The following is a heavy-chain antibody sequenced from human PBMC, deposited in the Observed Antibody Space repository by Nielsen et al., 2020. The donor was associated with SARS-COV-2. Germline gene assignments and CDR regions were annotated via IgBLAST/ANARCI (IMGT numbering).Heavy chain of an antibody. Sequence: ASVKVSCKASGYTFTSYAMHWVRQAPGQRLEWMGWFNAGNGNTKYSQKFQGRVTITRDTSASTAYMELSSLRSEDTALYYCAKDMSPLWFGELPTDYWGQGTLVTVSS. CDR3: AKDMSPLWFGELPTDY. J-gene: IGHJ4*02. CDR1: GYTFTSYA. CDR2: FNAGNGNT. D-gene: IGHD3-10*01. V-gene: IGHV1-3*01.